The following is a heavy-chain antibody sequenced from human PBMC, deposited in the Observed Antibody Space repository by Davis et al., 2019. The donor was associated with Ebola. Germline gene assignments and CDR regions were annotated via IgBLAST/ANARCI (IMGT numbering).Heavy chain of an antibody. CDR1: GFTFSNAW. CDR2: ITGSGYST. D-gene: IGHD3-3*01. CDR3: AKVGEYYDFWSGYSPFDS. V-gene: IGHV3-23*01. J-gene: IGHJ4*02. Sequence: GESLKISCAAPGFTFSNAWMSWVRQAPGKGLEWVSGITGSGYSTYYADSVKGRFTISGDNSKNTLYLQMNSLRAEDTALYYCAKVGEYYDFWSGYSPFDSWGQGTLVTVSS.